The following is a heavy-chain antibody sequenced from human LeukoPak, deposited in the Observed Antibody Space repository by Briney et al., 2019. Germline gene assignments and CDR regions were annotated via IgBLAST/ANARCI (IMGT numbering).Heavy chain of an antibody. CDR3: AREQQLARRYAFDI. Sequence: SETLSLTCTVSGGTISSYFWTWIRQPPGKGLEWMGYIYYSGTTNYNPSLKSRVSMSVDTSKNQFSLKLSSVTAADTAVYYCAREQQLARRYAFDIWGQGTMVTVSS. J-gene: IGHJ3*02. V-gene: IGHV4-59*12. D-gene: IGHD6-13*01. CDR2: IYYSGTT. CDR1: GGTISSYF.